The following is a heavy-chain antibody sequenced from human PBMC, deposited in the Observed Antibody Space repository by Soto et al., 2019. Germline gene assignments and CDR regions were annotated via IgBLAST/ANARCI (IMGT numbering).Heavy chain of an antibody. J-gene: IGHJ6*02. Sequence: QVQLQEWGPGLVKPSGTLSLTCAVSGGSISSSNWWTWVRQPPGKGLEWIGEIYHSGSTNYNPSLKSRLTISVDKSKNQFSPKVTSVTAADTAVYYCAILLRSTYGMDVWGQGTTVTVSS. CDR3: AILLRSTYGMDV. CDR2: IYHSGST. V-gene: IGHV4-4*02. D-gene: IGHD3-3*01. CDR1: GGSISSSNW.